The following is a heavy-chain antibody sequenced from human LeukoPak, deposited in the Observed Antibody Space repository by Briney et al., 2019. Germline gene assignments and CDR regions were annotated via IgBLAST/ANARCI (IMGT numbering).Heavy chain of an antibody. V-gene: IGHV4-61*01. Sequence: PSETLSLTCTVSGGSVSSGSYYWSWIRQPPGKGLEWIGYLYYSGSTNYNPSLKSRVTISLDTSKNQFSLKLRSVTAADTAVYYCARERAGNFDYWGQGTLVTDSS. J-gene: IGHJ4*02. CDR2: LYYSGST. CDR1: GGSVSSGSYY. CDR3: ARERAGNFDY.